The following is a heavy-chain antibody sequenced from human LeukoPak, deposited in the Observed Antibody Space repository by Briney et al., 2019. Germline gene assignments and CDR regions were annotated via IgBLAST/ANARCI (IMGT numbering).Heavy chain of an antibody. CDR3: ATAYYSGYVVRYYYGMDV. CDR1: GFTFSSYA. J-gene: IGHJ6*02. D-gene: IGHD5-12*01. Sequence: GRSLRLSCAASGFTFSSYAMHWVRQAPGKGLEWVAVISYDGSNKYYADSVKGRFTISRDNSKNTLYLQMNSLRAEDTAVYYCATAYYSGYVVRYYYGMDVWGQGTTVTVSS. CDR2: ISYDGSNK. V-gene: IGHV3-30-3*01.